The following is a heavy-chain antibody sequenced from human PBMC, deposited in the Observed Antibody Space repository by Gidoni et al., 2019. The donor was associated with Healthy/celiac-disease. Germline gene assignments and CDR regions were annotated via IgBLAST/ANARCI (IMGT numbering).Heavy chain of an antibody. Sequence: PGKGLEWIGYIYYSGSTYYNPSLKSRVTISVDTSKNQFSLKLSSVTAADTAVYYCARDQGEQLGDAFDIWGQGTMVTVSS. CDR3: ARDQGEQLGDAFDI. D-gene: IGHD6-13*01. V-gene: IGHV4-31*02. CDR2: IYYSGST. J-gene: IGHJ3*02.